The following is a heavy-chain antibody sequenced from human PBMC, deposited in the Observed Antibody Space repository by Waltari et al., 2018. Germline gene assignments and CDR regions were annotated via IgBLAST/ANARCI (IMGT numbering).Heavy chain of an antibody. CDR3: AHRHPDSFMITFGGAFDP. CDR1: GFSLSTSGVG. Sequence: QIALKESGPTLVKPTQTLTLTCTFSGFSLSTSGVGVGWIRQPPGQALEWLALIYWNDDKRYSPSLKSRLTITKDPSKNQVVLTMTNMDPVDTATSYCAHRHPDSFMITFGGAFDPWGQGTLVTVSP. V-gene: IGHV2-5*01. CDR2: IYWNDDK. D-gene: IGHD3-16*01. J-gene: IGHJ5*02.